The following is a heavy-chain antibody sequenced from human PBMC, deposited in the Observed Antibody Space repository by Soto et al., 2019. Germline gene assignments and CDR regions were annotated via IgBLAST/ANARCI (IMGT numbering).Heavy chain of an antibody. V-gene: IGHV3-23*01. Sequence: PSETLSLSCTASGFIFSNYAMNWVRQAPGRGLEWVSTLNGVTDTTYYADSVNGRFTISRDNSKNTLYLQMNSLRAEDTSVYYCAREYSLAVVAPGYGGQGSLVTVSS. CDR2: LNGVTDTT. D-gene: IGHD3-22*01. J-gene: IGHJ4*02. CDR1: GFIFSNYA. CDR3: AREYSLAVVAPGY.